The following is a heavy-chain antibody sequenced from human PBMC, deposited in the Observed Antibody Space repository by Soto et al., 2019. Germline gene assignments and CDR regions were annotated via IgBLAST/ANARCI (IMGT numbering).Heavy chain of an antibody. CDR3: ARRHSSGSPFDY. D-gene: IGHD3-22*01. CDR1: GGSFSGYY. Sequence: QVQLQQWGAGLLKPSETLSLTCAVYGGSFSGYYWSWISQSPGKGLEWIGEINHSGSTNYNASLKRRVTISVDTSKNQFSLKLNSVTAADTAVYYCARRHSSGSPFDYWGQGTLVTVSS. J-gene: IGHJ4*02. V-gene: IGHV4-34*01. CDR2: INHSGST.